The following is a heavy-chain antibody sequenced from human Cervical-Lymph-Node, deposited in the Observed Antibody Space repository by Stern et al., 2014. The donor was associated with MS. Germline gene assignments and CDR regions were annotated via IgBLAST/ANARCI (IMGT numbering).Heavy chain of an antibody. CDR3: ARGSSGGSGYGMDV. J-gene: IGHJ6*02. D-gene: IGHD2-15*01. V-gene: IGHV4-4*02. CDR1: GGSVRSRNW. Sequence: QVQLGQSGPGLVKPSGTLSLTCAVSGGSVRSRNWWHWVRQSPGKGLEWIGKVYHSGSTHYNPSLQSRVLLSIDKSKKHLSLKLTSVTAADTAVYYCARGSSGGSGYGMDVWGQGTTIIVSS. CDR2: VYHSGST.